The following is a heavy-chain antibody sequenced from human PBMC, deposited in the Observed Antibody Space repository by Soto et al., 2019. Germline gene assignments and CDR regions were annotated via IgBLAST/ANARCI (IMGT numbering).Heavy chain of an antibody. CDR2: ISNNGGST. V-gene: IGHV3-64*01. J-gene: IGHJ6*03. CDR3: ARSAKFDWLYYYYSYMDV. D-gene: IGHD3-9*01. CDR1: AFTFSNYA. Sequence: EVQLVESGGGLVQPGGSLRLSCAAAAFTFSNYAMHWVRQAPGKGLEYVSAISNNGGSTYYANSVKGRFTISRDNSKNTLYLQMGGLRAEDMAVYYCARSAKFDWLYYYYSYMDVWGKGTTVTVSS.